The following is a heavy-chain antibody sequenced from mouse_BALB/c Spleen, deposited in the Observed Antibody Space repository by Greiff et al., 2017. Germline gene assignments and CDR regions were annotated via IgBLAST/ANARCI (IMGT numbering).Heavy chain of an antibody. CDR2: ISSGSSTI. CDR1: GFTFSSFG. Sequence: VQLQQSGGGLVQPGGSRKLSCAASGFTFSSFGMHWVRQAPEKGLEWVAYISSGSSTIYYADTVKGRFTISRDNPKNTLFLQMTSLRSEDTAMYYCARYYYGSSYNYAMDYWGQGTSVTVSS. V-gene: IGHV5-17*02. D-gene: IGHD1-1*01. J-gene: IGHJ4*01. CDR3: ARYYYGSSYNYAMDY.